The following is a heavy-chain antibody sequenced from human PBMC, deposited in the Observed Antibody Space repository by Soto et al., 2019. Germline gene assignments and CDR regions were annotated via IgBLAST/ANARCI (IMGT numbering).Heavy chain of an antibody. D-gene: IGHD6-13*01. V-gene: IGHV1-3*01. CDR3: AREDASAARQLTFDP. J-gene: IGHJ5*02. CDR1: GYTFTSYA. Sequence: ALVKVSCKASGYTFTSYAMHWVRQAPGQRLEWMGWINAGNGNTKYSQKFQGRVTITRDTSASTAYMELSSLRSEDTAVYYCAREDASAARQLTFDPWGQGTLVTVSS. CDR2: INAGNGNT.